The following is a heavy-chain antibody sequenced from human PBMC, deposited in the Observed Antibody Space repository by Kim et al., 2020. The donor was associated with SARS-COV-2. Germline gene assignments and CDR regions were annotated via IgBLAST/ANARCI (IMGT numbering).Heavy chain of an antibody. D-gene: IGHD6-13*01. J-gene: IGHJ6*02. V-gene: IGHV1-69*13. CDR1: GGTFSSYA. CDR3: ARGGIAAAGEFYYYYYGMDV. CDR2: IIPIFGTA. Sequence: SVKVSCKASGGTFSSYAISWVRQAPGQGLEWMGGIIPIFGTANYAQKFQGRVTITADESTSTAYMELSSLRSEDTAVYYCARGGIAAAGEFYYYYYGMDVWGQGTTVTVSS.